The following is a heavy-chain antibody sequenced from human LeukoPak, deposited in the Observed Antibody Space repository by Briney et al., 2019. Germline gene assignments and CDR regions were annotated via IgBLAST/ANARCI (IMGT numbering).Heavy chain of an antibody. V-gene: IGHV1-2*02. CDR2: INPNIGDT. Sequence: ASVKVSCKASGYTFTGYYVHWVRQAPGQGLEWIGWINPNIGDTNYAQKFQGRVTMTRDTSISTAYMELSGLRSDDTAVYYCARGYGDYDWFDYWGQGTLVTVSS. CDR3: ARGYGDYDWFDY. CDR1: GYTFTGYY. D-gene: IGHD4-17*01. J-gene: IGHJ4*02.